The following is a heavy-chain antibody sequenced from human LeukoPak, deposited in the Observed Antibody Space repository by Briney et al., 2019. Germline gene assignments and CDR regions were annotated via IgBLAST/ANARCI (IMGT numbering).Heavy chain of an antibody. J-gene: IGHJ4*02. CDR3: AKGRISEDGLDY. CDR1: GFTVSRSA. D-gene: IGHD6-13*01. CDR2: ITASDST. Sequence: GGSLRLSCAASGFTVSRSAMTWVRQAPGKGLDWVSSITASDSTYYADSMKGRFTISRDNSMNTLYLQMNSLRVEDTAVYYCAKGRISEDGLDYWGQGTLVSVSS. V-gene: IGHV3-23*01.